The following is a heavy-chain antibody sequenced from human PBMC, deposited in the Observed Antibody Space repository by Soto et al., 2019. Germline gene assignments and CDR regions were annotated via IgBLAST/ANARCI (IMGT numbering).Heavy chain of an antibody. J-gene: IGHJ6*02. CDR1: GGSISSGGYY. V-gene: IGHV4-31*03. Sequence: QVQLQESGPGLVKPSQTLSLTCTVSGGSISSGGYYWSWIRQHPGKGLEWIGYIYYSGSTYYNPSLKSRVTISVDTSKNQFSLKLSSVTAAYTAVYYCARGSRETYYYDSSGYSYYYYYGMDVWGQGTTVTVSS. D-gene: IGHD3-22*01. CDR2: IYYSGST. CDR3: ARGSRETYYYDSSGYSYYYYYGMDV.